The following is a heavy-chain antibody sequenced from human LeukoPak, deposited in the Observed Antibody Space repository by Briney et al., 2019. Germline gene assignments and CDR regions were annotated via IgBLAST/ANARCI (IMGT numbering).Heavy chain of an antibody. CDR1: GPTFRNVF. CDR3: TTSPGITVFGVVTDY. CDR2: IESSTDGGTT. J-gene: IGHJ4*02. V-gene: IGHV3-15*04. Sequence: GGSLRLSCAASGPTFRNVFMNWVRQAPEKGLEWVGRIESSTDGGTTDYAAPVKGRFTMSRDDSKNTLYLQMNNVKTEDTGVYYCTTSPGITVFGVVTDYWGQGTLVIVSS. D-gene: IGHD3-3*01.